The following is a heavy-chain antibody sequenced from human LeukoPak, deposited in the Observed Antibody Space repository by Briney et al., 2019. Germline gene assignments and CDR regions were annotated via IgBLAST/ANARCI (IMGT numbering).Heavy chain of an antibody. Sequence: PGGSLRLSCAASGSTFSSYWMSWVRQAPGKGLEWVANTKQDGSERYYVDSVRGRFTISRDNAKNSLYLQINSLRAEDTAVYYCARYSSGFSLEYWGQGTLVTVSS. V-gene: IGHV3-7*01. CDR2: TKQDGSER. CDR3: ARYSSGFSLEY. CDR1: GSTFSSYW. J-gene: IGHJ4*02. D-gene: IGHD3-22*01.